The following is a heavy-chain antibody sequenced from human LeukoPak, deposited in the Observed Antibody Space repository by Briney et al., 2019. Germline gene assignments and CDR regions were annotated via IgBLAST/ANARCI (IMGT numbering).Heavy chain of an antibody. Sequence: GASVKVSCKASGYNFFDFYMHWVRQAPGQGLEWLGWIHPKTGVTNYAQRFQGRVTLTRDKSISALYMELTSLTFDDTAVYYCVRENWYYDYWGQGTLVTVSS. D-gene: IGHD3-10*01. J-gene: IGHJ4*02. CDR2: IHPKTGVT. CDR3: VRENWYYDY. CDR1: GYNFFDFY. V-gene: IGHV1-2*02.